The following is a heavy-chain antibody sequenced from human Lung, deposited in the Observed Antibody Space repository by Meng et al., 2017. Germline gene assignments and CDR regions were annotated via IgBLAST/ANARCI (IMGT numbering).Heavy chain of an antibody. Sequence: VQGGQYGSDAKKPGASMKVSFKASGYIFTNYDISWVRQAPGQGLEWMGWISVKNGEAKYPQNFQGRVTMTTDTTTSTAYMELRSLTSDDTAVYYCARYVPNGSFWYFDFWGRGTLVTVSS. CDR3: ARYVPNGSFWYFDF. V-gene: IGHV1-18*01. CDR2: ISVKNGEA. D-gene: IGHD6-13*01. J-gene: IGHJ2*01. CDR1: GYIFTNYD.